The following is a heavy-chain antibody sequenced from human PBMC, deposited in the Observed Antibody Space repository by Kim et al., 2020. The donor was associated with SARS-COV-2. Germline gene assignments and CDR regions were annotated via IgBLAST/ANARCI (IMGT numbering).Heavy chain of an antibody. D-gene: IGHD3-10*01. V-gene: IGHV3-48*03. J-gene: IGHJ6*02. Sequence: GGSLRLSCAASGFTFSSYEMNWVRQAPGKGLEWVSYISSSGSTIYYADSVKGRFTISRDNAKNSLYLQMNSLRAEDTAVYYCASPKSGGSGVYYYYGMDVWGQGTTVTVSS. CDR2: ISSSGSTI. CDR1: GFTFSSYE. CDR3: ASPKSGGSGVYYYYGMDV.